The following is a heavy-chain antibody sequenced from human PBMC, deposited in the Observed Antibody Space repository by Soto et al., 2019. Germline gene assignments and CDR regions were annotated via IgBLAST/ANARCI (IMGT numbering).Heavy chain of an antibody. CDR1: GYSVSRYW. J-gene: IGHJ6*02. CDR3: ARSRRGAYSSGWYSLSGYYNYGIDV. V-gene: IGHV5-51*01. D-gene: IGHD6-19*01. Sequence: GESLKISCKASGYSVSRYWMGWVCQMPGKGLEWMGIIYPGDSDTKYSPSLQGQVTISADTSISTAYLQWTSLKASDTAMYYCARSRRGAYSSGWYSLSGYYNYGIDVWGQGTKVTVSS. CDR2: IYPGDSDT.